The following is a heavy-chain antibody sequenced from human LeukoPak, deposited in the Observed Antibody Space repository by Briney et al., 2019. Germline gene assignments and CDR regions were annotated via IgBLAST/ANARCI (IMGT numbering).Heavy chain of an antibody. CDR2: ISGSGGST. J-gene: IGHJ3*02. Sequence: GGSLRLSCAASGFTFSSYAMSWVRQAPGKGLEWVSAISGSGGSTYYADSVKGRFTISRDNSKNALFLQMNSLRAEDMARYYCARGASSWEYTTFDIWGQGTIVTVSS. CDR3: ARGASSWEYTTFDI. V-gene: IGHV3-23*01. D-gene: IGHD6-13*01. CDR1: GFTFSSYA.